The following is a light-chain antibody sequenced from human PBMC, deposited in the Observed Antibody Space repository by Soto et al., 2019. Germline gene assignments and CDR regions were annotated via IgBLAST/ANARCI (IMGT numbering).Light chain of an antibody. CDR1: QSVSSSY. CDR3: QQYGSSPRAL. J-gene: IGKJ3*01. CDR2: GAS. Sequence: EIVLTQSPGTLFLSPGERATLSCRASQSVSSSYLAWYQQKPGQAPRLLIYGASSRATGIPDRFSGSGSGTDFTLTIRRLEPEDFAVYYCQQYGSSPRALFGPGTKGDIK. V-gene: IGKV3-20*01.